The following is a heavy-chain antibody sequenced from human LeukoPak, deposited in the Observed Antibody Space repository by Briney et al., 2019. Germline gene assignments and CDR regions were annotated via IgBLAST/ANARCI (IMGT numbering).Heavy chain of an antibody. V-gene: IGHV3-23*01. J-gene: IGHJ5*02. CDR3: AKDYYDSSGYWSLNWFDP. CDR1: GFTFSSYA. Sequence: GGSLRLSCAASGFTFSSYAMSWVRQAPGKGLEWVSAISGSGGSTYYADSVKGRFAISRDNSKNTLYLQMNSLRAEDTAVYYCAKDYYDSSGYWSLNWFDPWGQGTLVTVSS. CDR2: ISGSGGST. D-gene: IGHD3-22*01.